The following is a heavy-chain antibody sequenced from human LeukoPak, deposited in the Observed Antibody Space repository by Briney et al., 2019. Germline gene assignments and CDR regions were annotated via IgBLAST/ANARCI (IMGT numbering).Heavy chain of an antibody. CDR2: IYYSGST. CDR3: ARGQIFGVVSP. Sequence: PSETLSLTCTVSGGSISSSSYYWGWIRQPPGKGLEWIGSIYYSGSTYYNPSLKSRVTISVDTSKNQFSLKLSSVTAADTAVYYCARGQIFGVVSPWGQGTWSPSPQ. D-gene: IGHD3-3*01. J-gene: IGHJ5*02. CDR1: GGSISSSSYY. V-gene: IGHV4-39*01.